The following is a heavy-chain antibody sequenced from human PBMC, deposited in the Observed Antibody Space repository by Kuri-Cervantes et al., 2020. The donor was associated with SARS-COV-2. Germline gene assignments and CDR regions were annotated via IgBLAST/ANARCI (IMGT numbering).Heavy chain of an antibody. J-gene: IGHJ6*02. Sequence: GGSLRLSCAASGFTFSNAWMNWVRQAPGKGLEWVSYISSSSSTIYYADSVKGRFTISRDNAKNSLYLQMNSLRDEDTAVYYCARGYCSSTSCPPYYYYGMDVWGQGTTVTVSS. D-gene: IGHD2-2*01. CDR2: ISSSSSTI. CDR1: GFTFSNAW. V-gene: IGHV3-48*02. CDR3: ARGYCSSTSCPPYYYYGMDV.